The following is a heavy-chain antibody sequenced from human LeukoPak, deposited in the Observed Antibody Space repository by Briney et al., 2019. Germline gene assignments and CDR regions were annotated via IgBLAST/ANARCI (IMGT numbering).Heavy chain of an antibody. CDR1: GFTFSSHS. CDR3: ARLVVVPAAIAYYYGMDV. D-gene: IGHD2-2*02. Sequence: GGSLRLSCAASGFTFSSHSMNWVRQAPGKGLEWVSYISSSSSTIYYADSVKGRFTISRGNAKNSLYLQMNSLRAEDTAVYYCARLVVVPAAIAYYYGMDVWGQGTTVTVSS. V-gene: IGHV3-48*01. J-gene: IGHJ6*02. CDR2: ISSSSSTI.